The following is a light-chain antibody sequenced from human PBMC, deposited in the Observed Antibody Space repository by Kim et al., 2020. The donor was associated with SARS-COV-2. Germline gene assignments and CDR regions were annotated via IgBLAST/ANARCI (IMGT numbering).Light chain of an antibody. CDR3: QAWDSSTEV. J-gene: IGLJ1*01. CDR2: QDS. CDR1: KLGDKY. V-gene: IGLV3-1*01. Sequence: SVSVGKTASITCSGDKLGDKYSCWYQQKPGQSPVLVIYQDSKRPSGIPERFSGSNSGTTATLTIRGTQAMDEADYYCQAWDSSTEVFGTGTKVTVL.